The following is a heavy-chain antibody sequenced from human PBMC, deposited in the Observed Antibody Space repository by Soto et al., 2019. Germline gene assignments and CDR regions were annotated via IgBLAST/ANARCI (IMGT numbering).Heavy chain of an antibody. Sequence: QVQLVQSGAEVKKPGSSVKVSCKASGGTFSSYAISWVRQAPGQGLEWMGGIIPIFGTANYAQKFQGRVTITADESTSTAYMELSSLRSEDTAVYYCASFLARLESANYYYYGMDVWGQGTTVTVSS. CDR2: IIPIFGTA. CDR1: GGTFSSYA. J-gene: IGHJ6*02. CDR3: ASFLARLESANYYYYGMDV. D-gene: IGHD3-3*02. V-gene: IGHV1-69*01.